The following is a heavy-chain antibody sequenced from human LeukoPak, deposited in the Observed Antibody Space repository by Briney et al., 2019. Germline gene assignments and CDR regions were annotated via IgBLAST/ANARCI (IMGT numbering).Heavy chain of an antibody. CDR1: GFTFSADW. J-gene: IGHJ4*02. CDR2: IYSGGST. V-gene: IGHV3-53*01. D-gene: IGHD3-22*01. CDR3: ARDGPLNYYDSSGHQGY. Sequence: GGSLRLSCAPSGFTFSADWMSWVRQAPGKGLEWVSVIYSGGSTYYADSVKGRFTISRDNSKNTLYLQMNSLRAEDTAVYYCARDGPLNYYDSSGHQGYWGQGTLVTVSS.